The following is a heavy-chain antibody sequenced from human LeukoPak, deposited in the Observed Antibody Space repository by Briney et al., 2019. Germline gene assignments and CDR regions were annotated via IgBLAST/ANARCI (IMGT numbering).Heavy chain of an antibody. J-gene: IGHJ4*02. V-gene: IGHV4-4*02. CDR3: ASLADYYGSGSYYRNDY. CDR2: IYHSGST. D-gene: IGHD3-10*01. Sequence: PSGTLSLTCAVSGGSISSSNWWSWVRQPPGKGLEWIGEIYHSGSTNYNPSLESRVTISVDKPKNQFSLKLSSVTAADTAVYYCASLADYYGSGSYYRNDYWGQGTLVTVSS. CDR1: GGSISSSNW.